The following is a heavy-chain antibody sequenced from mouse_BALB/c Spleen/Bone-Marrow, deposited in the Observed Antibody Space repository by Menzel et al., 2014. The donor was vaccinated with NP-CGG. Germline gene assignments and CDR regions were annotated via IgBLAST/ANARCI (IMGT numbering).Heavy chain of an antibody. V-gene: IGHV7-3*02. J-gene: IGHJ2*01. D-gene: IGHD1-1*02. CDR3: ARDKGGILFDY. CDR1: GFTFTDYY. CDR2: IRNKANGYTT. Sequence: EVKLVESGGGLVQPGGSLRLSCATSGFTFTDYYMNWVRQPPGKALEWLGFIRNKANGYTTEHSASVKGRFTISRDNSQSILYLQMNTLRAEDSATYYCARDKGGILFDYWGQGTTLTVSS.